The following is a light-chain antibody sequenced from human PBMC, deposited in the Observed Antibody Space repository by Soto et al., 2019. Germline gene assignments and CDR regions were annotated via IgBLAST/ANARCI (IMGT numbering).Light chain of an antibody. CDR3: QQFGTSPLVT. J-gene: IGKJ3*01. V-gene: IGKV3-20*01. CDR2: GVS. CDR1: QSVSTRY. Sequence: EIVLTQSPGTLSLSPGERATPSCRASQSVSTRYLAWYQQKSGQAPRLLIHGVSSRATGIPDRFSGSGSGTDFILTISRLEPEDFAVYYCQQFGTSPLVTFGPGTKVDIK.